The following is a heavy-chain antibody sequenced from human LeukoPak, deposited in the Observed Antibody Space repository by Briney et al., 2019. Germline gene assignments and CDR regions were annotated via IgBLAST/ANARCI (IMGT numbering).Heavy chain of an antibody. J-gene: IGHJ4*02. Sequence: SGPTLVNPTQTLTLTCTFSGFSLSTSGMRVSWIRQPPGKALEWLARIDWDDDKFYSTSLKTRLTTSKDTSKDQVVLTMTNMDPVDTATYYCARISGRDTAMVTDCWGQGTLVTVSS. D-gene: IGHD5-18*01. CDR2: IDWDDDK. V-gene: IGHV2-70*04. CDR1: GFSLSTSGMR. CDR3: ARISGRDTAMVTDC.